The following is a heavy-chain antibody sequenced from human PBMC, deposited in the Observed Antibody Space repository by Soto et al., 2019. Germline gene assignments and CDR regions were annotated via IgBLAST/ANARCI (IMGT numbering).Heavy chain of an antibody. V-gene: IGHV3-74*01. CDR1: GFTFSSYW. CDR2: INSDGRST. CDR3: ARDHYYGMDV. Sequence: GGSLRLSCAGSGFTFSSYWMHWVRQAPGKGLVWVSHINSDGRSTSYADSVKGRFTISRDNAKNTLYLQMNSLRAEDTAVYYCARDHYYGMDVWGQGTTVTVSS. J-gene: IGHJ6*02.